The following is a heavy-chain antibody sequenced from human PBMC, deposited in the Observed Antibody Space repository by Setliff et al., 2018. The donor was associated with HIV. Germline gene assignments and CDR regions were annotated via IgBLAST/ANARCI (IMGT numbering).Heavy chain of an antibody. D-gene: IGHD6-19*01. J-gene: IGHJ4*02. CDR2: ISYDGSNK. Sequence: LRLSCAASGFTFSSYSMHWVRQAPGKGLEWVAVISYDGSNKYYADSVKGRFTISRDNSKNTLYLQMNSLRVVDTAVYFCAKNLYRSPWSPLDYWGQGALVTVSS. CDR1: GFTFSSYS. CDR3: AKNLYRSPWSPLDY. V-gene: IGHV3-30*18.